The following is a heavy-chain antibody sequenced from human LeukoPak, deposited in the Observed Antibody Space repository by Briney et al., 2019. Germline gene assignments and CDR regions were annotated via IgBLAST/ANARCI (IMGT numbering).Heavy chain of an antibody. Sequence: GGSLRLSCVASGFPFSSYWMTWVRQAPGKGLEWVANIKQGGSKKSYVDSVKGRFTISRDNAKNLLYLQMNSLRAEDTAIYYCTRVGYIDEGIDYWGQGTLVTVSS. V-gene: IGHV3-7*04. J-gene: IGHJ4*02. CDR1: GFPFSSYW. D-gene: IGHD5-24*01. CDR3: TRVGYIDEGIDY. CDR2: IKQGGSKK.